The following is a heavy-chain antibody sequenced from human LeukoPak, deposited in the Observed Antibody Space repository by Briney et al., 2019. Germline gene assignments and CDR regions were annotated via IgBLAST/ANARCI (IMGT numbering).Heavy chain of an antibody. CDR2: ISSSSSYI. V-gene: IGHV3-21*01. CDR1: GFTFSSYS. D-gene: IGHD2-8*01. CDR3: ASYCTNGVCSDAFDI. Sequence: PGGSLRLSCAASGFTFSSYSMNWVRQAPGKGLEWVSSISSSSSYIYYADSVKGRFTISRDNAKNSLYLQMNSLRAEDTAVYYCASYCTNGVCSDAFDIWGQGTMVTVSS. J-gene: IGHJ3*02.